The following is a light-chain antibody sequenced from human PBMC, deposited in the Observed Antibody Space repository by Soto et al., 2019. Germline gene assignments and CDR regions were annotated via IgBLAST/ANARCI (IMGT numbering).Light chain of an antibody. CDR2: NNN. CDR1: SSNIGSNT. J-gene: IGLJ3*02. Sequence: QSVLTQPPSASETPGQRVTISCSGSSSNIGSNTVNWYQQLPGTAPKLLIYNNNQRPSGVPDRFSGSKSGTSASLAISGLQSEDEADYFCAAGDDSLNGHWVFGGGTKLTVL. V-gene: IGLV1-44*01. CDR3: AAGDDSLNGHWV.